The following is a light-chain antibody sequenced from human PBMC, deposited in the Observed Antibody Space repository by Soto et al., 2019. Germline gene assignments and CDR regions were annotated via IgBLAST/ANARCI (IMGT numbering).Light chain of an antibody. CDR3: SSYTSSSTYVV. CDR2: DVS. Sequence: QSVLTQTASVSGSPGASITISCTGTSSDVGGYKYVSWYQQHPCKAPKLMIYDVSNRPSGVSNRFSGSKSGNTASLTISGLHAEVEADYYCSSYTSSSTYVVFGGGTKVTVL. V-gene: IGLV2-14*01. J-gene: IGLJ2*01. CDR1: SSDVGGYKY.